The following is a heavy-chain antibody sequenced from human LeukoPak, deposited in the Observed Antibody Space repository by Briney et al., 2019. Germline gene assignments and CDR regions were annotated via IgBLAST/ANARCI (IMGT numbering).Heavy chain of an antibody. D-gene: IGHD5-18*01. CDR3: ARGLITVDTAMVRGYGMDV. Sequence: GGSLRLSCAASGFTVSSNYMSWVCQGPRKGLEWVSVIYSGGSTYYADSARGRFTISRDNSKNTLYLEMSSLRAEDTAVYYCARGLITVDTAMVRGYGMDVWGKGTTVTVSS. CDR1: GFTVSSNY. J-gene: IGHJ6*04. CDR2: IYSGGST. V-gene: IGHV3-53*01.